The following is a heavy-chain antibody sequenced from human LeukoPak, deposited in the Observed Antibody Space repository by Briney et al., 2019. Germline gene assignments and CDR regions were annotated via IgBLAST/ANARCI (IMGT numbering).Heavy chain of an antibody. D-gene: IGHD3-22*01. Sequence: SETLSLPCTVSGGSIAGYYWKWIRQPPGQGLEWIGHMYYSGSTNYNPSLKSRVTISVDTSKNQFSLKLSSVTAADTAVYYCAAYYYDRSGYRTFDYWGQGTLVTVSS. J-gene: IGHJ4*02. CDR2: MYYSGST. V-gene: IGHV4-59*01. CDR3: AAYYYDRSGYRTFDY. CDR1: GGSIAGYY.